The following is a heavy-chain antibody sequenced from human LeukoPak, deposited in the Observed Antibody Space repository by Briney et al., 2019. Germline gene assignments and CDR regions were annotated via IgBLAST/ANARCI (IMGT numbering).Heavy chain of an antibody. CDR3: ARDSYYDSSGYYSDY. CDR2: TIPIFGTA. V-gene: IGHV1-69*13. Sequence: SVKVSCKASGGTFSSYAISWVRQAPGQGLEWMGGTIPIFGTANYAQKFQGRVTITADESTSTAYMELSSLRSEDTAVYYCARDSYYDSSGYYSDYWGQGSLVTVSS. D-gene: IGHD3-22*01. CDR1: GGTFSSYA. J-gene: IGHJ4*02.